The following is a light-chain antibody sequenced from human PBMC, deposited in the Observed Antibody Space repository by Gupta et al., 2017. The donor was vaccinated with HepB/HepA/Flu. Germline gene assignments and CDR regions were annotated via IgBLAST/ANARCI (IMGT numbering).Light chain of an antibody. CDR3: SSFTSTTTLVV. Sequence: QSALTQPASASGSPGQSITISCTGTSSEFGDFNYVSWYQQHPGKAPKLLIAEVTNRPSGVSYRFSGSKACNTASPTISGLQPEDEADYYCSSFTSTTTLVVFGGGTKLTVL. CDR2: EVT. CDR1: SSEFGDFNY. J-gene: IGLJ2*01. V-gene: IGLV2-14*01.